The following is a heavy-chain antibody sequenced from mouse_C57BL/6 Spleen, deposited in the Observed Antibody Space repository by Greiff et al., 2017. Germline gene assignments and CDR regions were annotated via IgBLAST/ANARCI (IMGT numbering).Heavy chain of an antibody. CDR2: ISSGGDYI. D-gene: IGHD2-5*01. J-gene: IGHJ4*01. CDR1: GFTFSSYA. Sequence: EVQLVESGEGLVKPGGSLKLSCAASGFTFSSYAMSWVRQTPEKRLEWVAYISSGGDYIYYADTVKGRFTISRDNARNTLYLQMSSLKSEDTAMYYCTREGYYSNYVAYAMDYWGQGTSVTVSS. V-gene: IGHV5-9-1*02. CDR3: TREGYYSNYVAYAMDY.